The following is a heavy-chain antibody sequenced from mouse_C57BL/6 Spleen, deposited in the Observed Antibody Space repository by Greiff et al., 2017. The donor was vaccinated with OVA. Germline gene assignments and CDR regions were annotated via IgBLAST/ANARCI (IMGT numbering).Heavy chain of an antibody. CDR3: ARDYYGSSQAWFAY. V-gene: IGHV14-3*01. D-gene: IGHD1-1*01. CDR1: GFNIKNTY. Sequence: VQLKESVAELVRPGASVKLSCTASGFNIKNTYMHWVKQRPEQGLEWIGRIDPANGNTKYAPKFQGKATITADTSSNTAYLQLSSLTSEDTAIYYCARDYYGSSQAWFAYWGQGTLVTVSA. CDR2: IDPANGNT. J-gene: IGHJ3*01.